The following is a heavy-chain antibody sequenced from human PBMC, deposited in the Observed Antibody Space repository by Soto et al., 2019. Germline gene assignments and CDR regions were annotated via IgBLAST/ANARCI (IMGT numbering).Heavy chain of an antibody. CDR2: IIPIFGTA. D-gene: IGHD3-10*01. V-gene: IGHV1-69*01. CDR1: GGTFSSYA. J-gene: IGHJ5*02. Sequence: QVQLVQSGAEVKKPGSSVKVSCKASGGTFSSYAISWVRQAPGQGLEWMGGIIPIFGTANYAQKFQGRGTFTADESTSPAYMELSSLRSEATAVYYCARGESDYYDSGSYWLWLCDPWGQGTLVTVSS. CDR3: ARGESDYYDSGSYWLWLCDP.